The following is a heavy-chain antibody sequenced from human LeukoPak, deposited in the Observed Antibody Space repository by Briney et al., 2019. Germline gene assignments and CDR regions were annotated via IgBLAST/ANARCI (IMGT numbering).Heavy chain of an antibody. Sequence: GRSLRLSCAASGFTFSSYAMHWVRQAPGKGLEWVAVISYDGSNKYYADSVKGRFTISRDNSKNTLYLQVNSLRAEDTAVYYCARERWFGEADEVGAFDIWGQGTMVTVSS. V-gene: IGHV3-30*04. CDR1: GFTFSSYA. CDR3: ARERWFGEADEVGAFDI. D-gene: IGHD3-10*01. J-gene: IGHJ3*02. CDR2: ISYDGSNK.